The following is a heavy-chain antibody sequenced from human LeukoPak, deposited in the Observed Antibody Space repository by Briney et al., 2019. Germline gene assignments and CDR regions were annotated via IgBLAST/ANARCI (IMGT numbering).Heavy chain of an antibody. J-gene: IGHJ5*02. Sequence: GGSLRLSCAASGFTFSSYAMSWVRQAPGKGLEWVSAISGSGGSTYYADSVKGRFTISRDNSKNTVYLQMNSLRAEDTAIYYCAKDPYRVVVATGNYLDPWGQGTLVTVSS. CDR2: ISGSGGST. V-gene: IGHV3-23*01. D-gene: IGHD2-15*01. CDR3: AKDPYRVVVATGNYLDP. CDR1: GFTFSSYA.